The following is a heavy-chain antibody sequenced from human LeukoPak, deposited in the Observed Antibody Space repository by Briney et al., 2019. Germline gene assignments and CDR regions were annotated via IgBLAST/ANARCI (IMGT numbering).Heavy chain of an antibody. CDR2: FDPEDGET. CDR3: ARESIAAPFDY. CDR1: GYTLTELS. D-gene: IGHD6-6*01. J-gene: IGHJ4*02. V-gene: IGHV1-24*01. Sequence: ASVKVSCKVPGYTLTELSMHWVRQAPGKGLEWMGGFDPEDGETIYAQKLQGRVTMTTDTSTSTAYMELRSLRSDDTAVYYCARESIAAPFDYWGQGTLVTVSS.